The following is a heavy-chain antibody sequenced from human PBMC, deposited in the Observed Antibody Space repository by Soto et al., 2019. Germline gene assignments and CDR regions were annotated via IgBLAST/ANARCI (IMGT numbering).Heavy chain of an antibody. J-gene: IGHJ4*02. CDR1: GFTFGDYA. CDR3: TRAPPSQRYNWNYLGDTGWSYYFDY. V-gene: IGHV3-49*03. CDR2: IRSKAYGGTT. Sequence: PGGSLRLSCTASGFTFGDYAMSWFRQAPGKGLEWVGFIRSKAYGGTTEYAASVKGRFTISRDDSKSIAYLQMNSLKTEDTAVYYCTRAPPSQRYNWNYLGDTGWSYYFDYWGQGTLVTVSS. D-gene: IGHD1-7*01.